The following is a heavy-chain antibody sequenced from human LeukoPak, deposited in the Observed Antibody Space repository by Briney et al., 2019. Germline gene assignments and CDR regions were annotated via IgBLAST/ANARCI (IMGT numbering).Heavy chain of an antibody. Sequence: GASVKVSCKASGGTFSSYAISWVRQAPGQGLEWMGGIIPIFGTANYAQKFQGRVTITTNESTSTAYMELSSLRSEDTAVYYCASNYNWNHYYYYYMDVWGKGTTVTVSS. CDR2: IIPIFGTA. CDR1: GGTFSSYA. V-gene: IGHV1-69*05. D-gene: IGHD1-20*01. J-gene: IGHJ6*03. CDR3: ASNYNWNHYYYYYMDV.